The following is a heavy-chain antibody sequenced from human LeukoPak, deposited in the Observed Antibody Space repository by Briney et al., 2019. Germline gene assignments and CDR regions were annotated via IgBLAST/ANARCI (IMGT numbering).Heavy chain of an antibody. CDR3: AELGITMIGGV. CDR1: GFMFRNYW. D-gene: IGHD3-10*02. Sequence: GGSLRLSCAGSGFMFRNYWMTWVRQAPGKGVEWVAYISGSGHDINYSESAKGRFTISRDNAKNSLYLQMNSLRAEDTAVYYCAELGITMIGGVWGKGTTVTISS. CDR2: ISGSGHDI. V-gene: IGHV3-21*05. J-gene: IGHJ6*04.